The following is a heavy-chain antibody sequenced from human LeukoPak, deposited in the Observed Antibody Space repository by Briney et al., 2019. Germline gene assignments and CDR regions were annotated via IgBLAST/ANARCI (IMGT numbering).Heavy chain of an antibody. J-gene: IGHJ4*02. D-gene: IGHD3-10*01. V-gene: IGHV4-34*01. CDR2: INHTGIT. CDR3: ARRTRFGDFIDY. Sequence: SETLSLTCAVSGASFSAYYWSWIRQPPEKGLEWLGEINHTGITDYNPSLKSRVTISVDTSKNQFSLSLSSVTAADSAVYYCARRTRFGDFIDYWGQGTLVTVSS. CDR1: GASFSAYY.